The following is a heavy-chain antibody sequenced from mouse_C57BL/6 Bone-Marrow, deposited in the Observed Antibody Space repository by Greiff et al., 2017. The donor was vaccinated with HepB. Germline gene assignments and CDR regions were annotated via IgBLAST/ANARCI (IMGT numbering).Heavy chain of an antibody. CDR2: IYPRSGNT. Sequence: VHLVESGAELARPGASVKLSCKASGYTFTSYGISWVKQRTGQGLEWIGEIYPRSGNTYYNEKFKGKATLTADKSSSTAYMELRSLTSEDSAVYLCGRACVRRLFGYWGQGTLVTVAA. D-gene: IGHD1-2*01. CDR3: GRACVRRLFGY. V-gene: IGHV1-81*01. J-gene: IGHJ3*01. CDR1: GYTFTSYG.